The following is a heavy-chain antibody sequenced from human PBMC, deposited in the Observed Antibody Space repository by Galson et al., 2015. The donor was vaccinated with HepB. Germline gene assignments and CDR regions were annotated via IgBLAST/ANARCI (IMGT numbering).Heavy chain of an antibody. D-gene: IGHD5-12*01. Sequence: SVKVSCKASGFTFTSSAVQWVRQARGQRLEWIGWIVVGSGNTNYAQKFQERVTITRDMSTSTAYMELSSLRSEDTAVYYCAADGLVATPYYYGMDVWGQGTTVTVSS. CDR1: GFTFTSSA. CDR2: IVVGSGNT. CDR3: AADGLVATPYYYGMDV. V-gene: IGHV1-58*01. J-gene: IGHJ6*02.